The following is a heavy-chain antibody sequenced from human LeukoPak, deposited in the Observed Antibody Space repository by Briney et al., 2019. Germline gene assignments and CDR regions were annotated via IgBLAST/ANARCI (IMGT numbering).Heavy chain of an antibody. J-gene: IGHJ4*02. V-gene: IGHV3-15*01. CDR3: TTLGHYGSGSYSDY. Sequence: GGSLRLSCAASGFTFSTYVMSWVRQAPGKGLEWVGRIKSKTDGGTTDYAAPVKGRFTISRDDSKNTLYLQMNSLKTEDTAVYYCTTLGHYGSGSYSDYWGQGTLVTVSS. D-gene: IGHD3-10*01. CDR1: GFTFSTYV. CDR2: IKSKTDGGTT.